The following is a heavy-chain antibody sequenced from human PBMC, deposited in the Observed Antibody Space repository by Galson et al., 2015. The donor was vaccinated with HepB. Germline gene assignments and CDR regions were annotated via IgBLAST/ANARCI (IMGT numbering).Heavy chain of an antibody. V-gene: IGHV3-48*04. J-gene: IGHJ6*02. CDR2: ISSSSSTI. Sequence: SLRLSCAASGFTFSSYSMNWVRQAPGKGLEWVSYISSSSSTIYYADSVKGRFTISRDNAKNSLYLQMNSLRAEDTAAYYCASNLDIVVVPAAIPNNNYYYYGMDVWGQGTTATVSS. CDR1: GFTFSSYS. CDR3: ASNLDIVVVPAAIPNNNYYYYGMDV. D-gene: IGHD2-2*02.